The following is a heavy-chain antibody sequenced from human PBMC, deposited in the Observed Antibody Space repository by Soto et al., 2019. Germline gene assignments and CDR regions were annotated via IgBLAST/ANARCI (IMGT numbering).Heavy chain of an antibody. D-gene: IGHD5-12*01. Sequence: QVQLVQSGGEVKKPGASVKVSCKASGYTFTIYGINWVRQAPGQGLEWMGWISPDNGTTNYAQKLQGRVTMTTDTSTNAAYMELRSLRSDDTAVYYFARALGYSGYAGMDVWGQGTTVTVSS. CDR1: GYTFTIYG. J-gene: IGHJ6*02. CDR2: ISPDNGTT. V-gene: IGHV1-18*01. CDR3: ARALGYSGYAGMDV.